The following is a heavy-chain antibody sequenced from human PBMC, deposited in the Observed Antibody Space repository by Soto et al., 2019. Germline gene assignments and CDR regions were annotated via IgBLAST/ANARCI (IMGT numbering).Heavy chain of an antibody. CDR2: IWSDGSKT. J-gene: IGHJ5*02. CDR3: ARDEEP. Sequence: QVQLVESGGGVVQPGRSLRLSCAASGVTFSSYAMHWVRQAPGKGLEWVAVIWSDGSKTYYGDSVKGRFTISRDNSKNTLYLQMNSLKVKDTAVYYCARDEEPWGQGTLVIVSS. V-gene: IGHV3-33*01. CDR1: GVTFSSYA.